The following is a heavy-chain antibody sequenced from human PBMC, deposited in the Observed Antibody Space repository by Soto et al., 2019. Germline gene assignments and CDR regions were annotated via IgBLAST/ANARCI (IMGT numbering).Heavy chain of an antibody. Sequence: GGALRLSCVDSGFPFSSHGMHWVRQAPGRGLEWLTLISYNGNNKFYGDSVKGRFTVSRDNSKNTLYLLMNSLRGDDTGVYYCAKDLGSSGWYSGGVIGMDVWGQGTKVTVSS. V-gene: IGHV3-30*18. CDR1: GFPFSSHG. D-gene: IGHD6-19*01. J-gene: IGHJ6*02. CDR3: AKDLGSSGWYSGGVIGMDV. CDR2: ISYNGNNK.